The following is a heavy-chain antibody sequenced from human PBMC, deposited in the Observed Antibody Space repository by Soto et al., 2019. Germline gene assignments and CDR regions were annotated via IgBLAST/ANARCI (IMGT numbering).Heavy chain of an antibody. Sequence: EVQLVESGGGLVQPGGSLRLSCAASAFTFNNFWMTWVRQAPGKGLEWVANINQDGSVKYYVDSVKGRFTISRENAKNSLYLQMSSRRAEDTAVYYCARNIGGSSSLWGQGTLVTVSS. V-gene: IGHV3-7*01. D-gene: IGHD3-16*01. CDR3: ARNIGGSSSL. J-gene: IGHJ4*02. CDR1: AFTFNNFW. CDR2: INQDGSVK.